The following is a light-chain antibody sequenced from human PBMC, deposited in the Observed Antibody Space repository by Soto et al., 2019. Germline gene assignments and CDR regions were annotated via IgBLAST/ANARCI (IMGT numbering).Light chain of an antibody. CDR2: AAS. CDR3: QQYYSYPYT. CDR1: QGISSY. Sequence: AIRMTQSPSSLSASTGDRVTITCRASQGISSYLAWYQQKPGKAPKLLIYAASTLQSGVPSRFSGSGSGTDFTHTISCLQSEDLATYYCQQYYSYPYTYGHGTKLEIK. J-gene: IGKJ2*01. V-gene: IGKV1-8*01.